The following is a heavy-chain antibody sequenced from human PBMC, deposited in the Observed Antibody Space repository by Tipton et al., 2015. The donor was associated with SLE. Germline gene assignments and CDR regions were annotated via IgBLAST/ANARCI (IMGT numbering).Heavy chain of an antibody. V-gene: IGHV4-39*07. CDR1: GGSISSGGYY. J-gene: IGHJ6*03. CDR3: ARAPFSDYGDSPDYYYYMDV. D-gene: IGHD4-17*01. Sequence: TLSLTCTVSGGSISSGGYYWSWIRQLPGKGLEWIGEINHSGSTNYNPSLKSRVTISVDTSKNQFSLKLSSVTAADTAVYYCARAPFSDYGDSPDYYYYMDVWGKGTTVTVSS. CDR2: INHSGST.